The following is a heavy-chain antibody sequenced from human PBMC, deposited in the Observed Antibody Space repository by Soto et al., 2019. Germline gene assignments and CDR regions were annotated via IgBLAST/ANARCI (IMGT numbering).Heavy chain of an antibody. CDR2: IWYDGSNK. D-gene: IGHD6-6*01. CDR3: ARGHKRAARGARTYYFDY. J-gene: IGHJ4*02. CDR1: GFTFSSYG. Sequence: QVQLVESGGGVVQPGRSLRLSCAASGFTFSSYGMHWVRQAPGKGLEWVAVIWYDGSNKYYADSVKGRFTISRDNSKNPLYLQMNSLRAEDTAVYYCARGHKRAARGARTYYFDYWGQGTLVTVSS. V-gene: IGHV3-33*01.